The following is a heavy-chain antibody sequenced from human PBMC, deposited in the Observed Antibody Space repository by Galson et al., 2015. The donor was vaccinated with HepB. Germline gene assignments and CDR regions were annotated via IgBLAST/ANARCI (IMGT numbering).Heavy chain of an antibody. CDR3: AKEEKWLEIFDY. V-gene: IGHV3-30*18. CDR2: ISYDGSNK. CDR1: GFTFSSYG. J-gene: IGHJ4*02. Sequence: SLRLSCAAPGFTFSSYGMHWVRQAPGKGLEWVAVISYDGSNKYYADSVKGRFTISRDNSKITLYLQMNSLRAEDTAVYYCAKEEKWLEIFDYWGQGTLVTVSS. D-gene: IGHD6-19*01.